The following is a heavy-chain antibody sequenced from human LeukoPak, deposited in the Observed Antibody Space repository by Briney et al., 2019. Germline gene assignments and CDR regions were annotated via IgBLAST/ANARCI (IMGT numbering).Heavy chain of an antibody. CDR2: ISSSGAYI. Sequence: GGSLRLSCAAFGFTFSSYRMNWVRQAPRNWMEWVSSISSSGAYIQYADSVKGRFTISRDNAKNSLYLQMDSLRAEDTAVYYCARNLGYCSSSNCYSNYMDVWGKGTTVTVSS. J-gene: IGHJ6*03. V-gene: IGHV3-21*01. CDR1: GFTFSSYR. CDR3: ARNLGYCSSSNCYSNYMDV. D-gene: IGHD2-2*02.